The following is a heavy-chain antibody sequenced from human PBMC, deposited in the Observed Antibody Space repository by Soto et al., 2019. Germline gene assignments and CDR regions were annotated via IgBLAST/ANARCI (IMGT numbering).Heavy chain of an antibody. D-gene: IGHD1-7*01. CDR2: IYYIGAY. J-gene: IGHJ5*02. CDR1: GASVSSYY. V-gene: IGHV4-59*02. Sequence: QVQLQQSGPGLVRPSETLSLSCSVSGASVSSYYWSWVRQPPGKGLEWIGYIYYIGAYNYNPSLKSRVTITVYTSKNQFSLKLTSVTTADTAVYSCARTHETRYWLEAWGQGTLV. CDR3: ARTHETRYWLEA.